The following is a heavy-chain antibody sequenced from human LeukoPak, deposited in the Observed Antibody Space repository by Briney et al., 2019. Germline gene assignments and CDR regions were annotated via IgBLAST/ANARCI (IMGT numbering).Heavy chain of an antibody. V-gene: IGHV3-23*01. D-gene: IGHD6-19*01. Sequence: QPGGSLRLSCAASGFTFSSYAMTWVRQAPGKGLEWVSAISNSGGSTYYADSVKGRFTISSDNSKNTLYLQMNSLRAEDTAIYYCAKDSSPKGWPNAFDIWGQGTMVTVSS. J-gene: IGHJ3*02. CDR1: GFTFSSYA. CDR3: AKDSSPKGWPNAFDI. CDR2: ISNSGGST.